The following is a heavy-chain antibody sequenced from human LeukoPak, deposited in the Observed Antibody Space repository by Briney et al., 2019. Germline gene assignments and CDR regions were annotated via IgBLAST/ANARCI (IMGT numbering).Heavy chain of an antibody. D-gene: IGHD6-19*01. CDR1: GGSISSYY. CDR2: IYYSGST. V-gene: IGHV4-59*01. J-gene: IGHJ5*02. CDR3: ARAEQWLVTATTFDP. Sequence: PSETLSLTCTVSGGSISSYYWSWIRQPPGKGLEWIGYIYYSGSTNYNPSLKSRVTISVDTSKNQFSLKLSSVTAADTAVYYCARAEQWLVTATTFDPWGQGTLVTVSS.